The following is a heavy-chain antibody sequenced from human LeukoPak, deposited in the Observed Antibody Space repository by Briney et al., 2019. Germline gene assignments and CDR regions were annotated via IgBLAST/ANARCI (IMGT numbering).Heavy chain of an antibody. CDR1: GYTFTSYG. V-gene: IGHV1-18*01. Sequence: ASVKVSCKASGYTFTSYGISWVRQAPGQGLEWMGWISAYNGNTNYAQKLQGRVTMTTDTSTSTAYMELRSLRSDDTAVYYCASVLGDSPYSWYYYGMDVWGQGTTVTVSS. CDR3: ASVLGDSPYSWYYYGMDV. J-gene: IGHJ6*02. D-gene: IGHD2-21*02. CDR2: ISAYNGNT.